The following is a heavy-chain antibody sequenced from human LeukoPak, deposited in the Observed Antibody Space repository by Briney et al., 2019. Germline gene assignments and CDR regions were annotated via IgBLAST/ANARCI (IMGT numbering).Heavy chain of an antibody. CDR3: VRDSFYTGYDRGFGY. CDR2: ISTTANRT. Sequence: PGGSLRLSCVGSGYTFSNYAMHWVRQSPGTGLQYVSAISTTANRTFYADSVRGRFTISRDNAKNTLYLQMGSLRSEDTAVYYCVRDSFYTGYDRGFGYWGQGTVVTVSS. V-gene: IGHV3-64*02. J-gene: IGHJ4*02. CDR1: GYTFSNYA. D-gene: IGHD5-12*01.